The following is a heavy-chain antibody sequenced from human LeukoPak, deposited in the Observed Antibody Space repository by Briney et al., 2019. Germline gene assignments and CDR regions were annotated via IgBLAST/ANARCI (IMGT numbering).Heavy chain of an antibody. V-gene: IGHV4-39*01. J-gene: IGHJ4*02. D-gene: IGHD3-22*01. CDR1: GGSISSSSYY. CDR2: IYYSEST. CDR3: ASDRSGLSFCF. Sequence: SETLSLTCTVSGGSISSSSYYWGWIRQPPGKGLEWIGSIYYSESTYYNSSLKSRITISVDTSKNQFSLKVTSVTAADTAVYYCASDRSGLSFCFWGQGTLVTVSS.